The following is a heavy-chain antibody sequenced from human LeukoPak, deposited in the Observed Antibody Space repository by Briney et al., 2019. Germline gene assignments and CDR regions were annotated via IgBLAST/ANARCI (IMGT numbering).Heavy chain of an antibody. CDR2: IIPIFGTA. J-gene: IGHJ6*03. Sequence: SVKVSCKASGGTFNSYAISWVRQAPGQGLEWMGGIIPIFGTANYAQKFQGRVTITTDESTSTAYMELSSLRSEDTAVYYCASDVGYCSSTSCSAYYYYMDVWGKGTTVTVSS. CDR1: GGTFNSYA. D-gene: IGHD2-2*01. CDR3: ASDVGYCSSTSCSAYYYYMDV. V-gene: IGHV1-69*05.